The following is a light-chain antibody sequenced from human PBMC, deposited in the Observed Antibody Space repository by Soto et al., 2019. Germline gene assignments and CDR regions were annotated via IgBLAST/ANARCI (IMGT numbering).Light chain of an antibody. Sequence: EIVMTQSPDTLSVSPGERATLSCRASQSVSSNFAWYQQKPGQAPRLIIFGASTRATGIPARFSGSGSGTEFTLTISSLQSEAFAVYHCQQYNNWPYTFGQGTTLEIK. CDR2: GAS. J-gene: IGKJ2*01. CDR1: QSVSSN. V-gene: IGKV3-15*01. CDR3: QQYNNWPYT.